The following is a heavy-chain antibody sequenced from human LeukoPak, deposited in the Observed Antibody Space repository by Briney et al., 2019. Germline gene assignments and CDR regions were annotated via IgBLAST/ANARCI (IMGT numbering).Heavy chain of an antibody. Sequence: GGSLRLSCAASGFTFSSYGMHWVRQAPGKGLEWVAVIWYDGSNKYYADSVKGRFTISRDNSKNSLYLQMNSLRTEDTALYYCAKDGQVGAAFDYWGQGTLVTVSS. J-gene: IGHJ4*02. CDR2: IWYDGSNK. CDR1: GFTFSSYG. V-gene: IGHV3-33*03. D-gene: IGHD1-26*01. CDR3: AKDGQVGAAFDY.